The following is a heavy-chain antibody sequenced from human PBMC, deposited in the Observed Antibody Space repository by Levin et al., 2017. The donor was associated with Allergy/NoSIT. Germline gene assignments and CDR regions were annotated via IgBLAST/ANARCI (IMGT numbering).Heavy chain of an antibody. CDR3: ATSSWNYAFIYYYGMGV. CDR1: GDSVSRGTFY. Sequence: SETLSLTCTVSGDSVSRGTFYWSWIRQPPGKGLEWIGNIYFNGTTNYNPSLKSRPTIALDTSKNQFSLQLTSTTAADTAVYYWATSSWNYAFIYYYGMGVWGQGTTVTVSS. J-gene: IGHJ6*02. D-gene: IGHD1-7*01. CDR2: IYFNGTT. V-gene: IGHV4-61*01.